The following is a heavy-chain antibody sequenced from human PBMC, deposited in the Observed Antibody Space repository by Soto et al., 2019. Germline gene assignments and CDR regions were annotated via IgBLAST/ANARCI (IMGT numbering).Heavy chain of an antibody. V-gene: IGHV3-23*01. D-gene: IGHD2-2*01. Sequence: GSLRLSCAASGFIFISYAMSWVRQAPGKGLEWVSAISGSGGSTYYADSVKGRFTISRDNSKSTLYLQMNSLRAEDTAVYYCAKDLLIVVVPADNDYWGQGTLVTVSS. J-gene: IGHJ4*02. CDR3: AKDLLIVVVPADNDY. CDR1: GFIFISYA. CDR2: ISGSGGST.